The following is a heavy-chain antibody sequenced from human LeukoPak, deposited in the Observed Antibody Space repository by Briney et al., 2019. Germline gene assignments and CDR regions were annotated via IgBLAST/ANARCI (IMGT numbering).Heavy chain of an antibody. CDR1: GYSSTSDW. J-gene: IGHJ3*02. Sequence: GELPKICCKCCGYSSTSDWISWGRQLPGKGREGMGGIDPSDSYTNDSPSFQGRVTISADKSKSPAYLQWSSLNAADTAVYYCTRRSATAYFAIWGQGPMVPVSS. CDR3: TRRSATAYFAI. V-gene: IGHV5-10-1*01. CDR2: IDPSDSYT. D-gene: IGHD5-12*01.